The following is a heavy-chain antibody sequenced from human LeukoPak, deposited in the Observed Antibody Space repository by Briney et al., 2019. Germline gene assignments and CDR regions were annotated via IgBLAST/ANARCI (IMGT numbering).Heavy chain of an antibody. J-gene: IGHJ4*02. D-gene: IGHD1-26*01. CDR1: GYTXSGHH. Sequence: ASVKVSCKASGYTXSGHHMHWVRQAPRQGLEWMGWINPNSTGTNYAQKFQGRVTMTRDTSISTAYMELSRLRSDDTAVYYCARDPPEYSGSYYGPTYYFDYWGQGTLVTVSP. CDR3: ARDPPEYSGSYYGPTYYFDY. CDR2: INPNSTGT. V-gene: IGHV1-2*02.